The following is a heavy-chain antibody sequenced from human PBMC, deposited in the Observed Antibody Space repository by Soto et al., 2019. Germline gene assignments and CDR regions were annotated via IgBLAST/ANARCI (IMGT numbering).Heavy chain of an antibody. Sequence: QVQLVESGGGVVQPGRSLRLSCADSGFTFSSYGMHWVRQAPGKGLEWVAVISYDGSNKYYADSVKGRFTISRDNSKNTLYLQMNSLRAEDTAVYYCAKGGGRGDYVLLDYWGQGTLVTVSS. V-gene: IGHV3-30*18. CDR2: ISYDGSNK. CDR1: GFTFSSYG. J-gene: IGHJ4*02. CDR3: AKGGGRGDYVLLDY. D-gene: IGHD4-17*01.